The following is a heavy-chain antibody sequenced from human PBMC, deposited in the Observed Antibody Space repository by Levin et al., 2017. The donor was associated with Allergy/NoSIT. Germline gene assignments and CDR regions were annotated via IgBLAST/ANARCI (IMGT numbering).Heavy chain of an antibody. CDR3: ARVVDYDVLANYYSPYYFDF. CDR1: GGSISSGDHY. V-gene: IGHV4-30-4*01. Sequence: SQTLSLTCTVSGGSISSGDHYWSWIRQPPGKGLEWIGYIYYSGTTNYNPSLTSRVTMSIDTSRNQFSLRLTSVTAADTAVYYCARVVDYDVLANYYSPYYFDFWGQGTLVTVSS. D-gene: IGHD3-9*01. J-gene: IGHJ4*02. CDR2: IYYSGTT.